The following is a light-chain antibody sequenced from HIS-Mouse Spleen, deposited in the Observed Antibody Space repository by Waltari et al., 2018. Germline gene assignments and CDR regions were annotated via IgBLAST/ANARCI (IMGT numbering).Light chain of an antibody. CDR2: LNRDGSH. V-gene: IGLV4-69*01. Sequence: QLVLTQSPSASASLGASVKLTCTLSSGHSSYAIAWHQQQPEKGPRYFMKLNRDGSHIKGDGIPARFSGSSSGAERYLTISSLQSEDEADYYCQTWGTGIRVFGGGTKLTVL. J-gene: IGLJ3*02. CDR3: QTWGTGIRV. CDR1: SGHSSYA.